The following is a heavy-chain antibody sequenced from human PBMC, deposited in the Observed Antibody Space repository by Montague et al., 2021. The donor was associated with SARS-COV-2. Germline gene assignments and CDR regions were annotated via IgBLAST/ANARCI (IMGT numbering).Heavy chain of an antibody. CDR2: IYYSGGI. V-gene: IGHV4-59*11. D-gene: IGHD3-10*01. CDR1: GGSMSDHY. Sequence: SETLSLTCTVSGGSMSDHYWAWIRQPPGKGLEWLAYIYYSGGINSNASLKSRVSMSVDTSKNPFSLKLTSVTAADTAVYYCARAVSVRRAVNWFDPCGQGTLVTVSS. J-gene: IGHJ5*02. CDR3: ARAVSVRRAVNWFDP.